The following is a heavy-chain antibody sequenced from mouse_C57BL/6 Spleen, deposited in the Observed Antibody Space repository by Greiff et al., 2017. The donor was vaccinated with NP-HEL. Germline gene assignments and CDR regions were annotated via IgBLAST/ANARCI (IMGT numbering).Heavy chain of an antibody. V-gene: IGHV2-9-1*01. CDR1: GFSLTSYA. J-gene: IGHJ1*03. CDR3: AGYYYGSPSFDV. Sequence: QVQLQQSGPGLVAPSQSLSITCTVSGFSLTSYAISWVRQPPGKGLEWLGGIWTGGGTNYNSALKSRLSISKDKSKSQVFLKMNSLQTDDTARYYCAGYYYGSPSFDVWGTGTTVTVSS. D-gene: IGHD1-1*01. CDR2: IWTGGGT.